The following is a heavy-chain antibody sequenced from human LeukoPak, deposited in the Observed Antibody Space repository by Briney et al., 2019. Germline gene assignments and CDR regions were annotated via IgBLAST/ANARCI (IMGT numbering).Heavy chain of an antibody. V-gene: IGHV4-59*01. Sequence: SETLSLTCTVSSGSINNYYWSWIRQTPGKGLEWIGYILSSGSTNYNPSVKSRVIISVDTSKNQSSLKLSSVTAADTAVYYCARTNQISETAFDIWGQGTMVIVSS. CDR3: ARTNQISETAFDI. CDR2: ILSSGST. CDR1: SGSINNYY. J-gene: IGHJ3*02. D-gene: IGHD1-14*01.